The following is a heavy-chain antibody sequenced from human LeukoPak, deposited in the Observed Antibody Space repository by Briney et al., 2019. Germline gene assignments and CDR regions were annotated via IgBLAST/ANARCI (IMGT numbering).Heavy chain of an antibody. CDR1: GYTFTSYY. CDR2: INPSGGST. V-gene: IGHV1-46*01. Sequence: ASVKVSCKASGYTFTSYYMHWVRQASGQGLEWMGMINPSGGSTSYAQKFQGRVTMTRDTSTSTVYMELSSLRSEDTAVYYCARGLRFLEWLSHFDYWGQGTLVTVSS. J-gene: IGHJ4*02. CDR3: ARGLRFLEWLSHFDY. D-gene: IGHD3-3*01.